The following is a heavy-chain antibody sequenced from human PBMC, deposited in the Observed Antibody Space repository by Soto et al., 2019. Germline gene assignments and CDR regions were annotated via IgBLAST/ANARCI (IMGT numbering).Heavy chain of an antibody. D-gene: IGHD1-1*01. Sequence: QVHLVQSGAEVKKPGASVKVSCKASGYTLTSYGITWVRQAPGQGLEWTGWISAHNGNTDYAQKLQGRVIVTRDTSTSTAYMELRSLRSDDTAVYYCARGRYGDYWGQGALVTVSS. CDR3: ARGRYGDY. V-gene: IGHV1-18*01. CDR2: ISAHNGNT. CDR1: GYTLTSYG. J-gene: IGHJ4*02.